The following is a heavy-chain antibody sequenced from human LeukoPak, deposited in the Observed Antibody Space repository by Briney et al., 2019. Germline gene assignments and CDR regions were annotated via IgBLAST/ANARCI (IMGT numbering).Heavy chain of an antibody. CDR2: ISGSGGGT. J-gene: IGHJ6*03. Sequence: GGSLRLSCAASGFTFSSYAMSWVRQAPGKGLEWVSAISGSGGGTYYADSVKGRFTISRDNSKNTLYLQMNSLRAEDTAVYYCAKRRGLELLYYYYMDVWGKGTTVTVSS. V-gene: IGHV3-23*01. CDR1: GFTFSSYA. CDR3: AKRRGLELLYYYYMDV. D-gene: IGHD1-7*01.